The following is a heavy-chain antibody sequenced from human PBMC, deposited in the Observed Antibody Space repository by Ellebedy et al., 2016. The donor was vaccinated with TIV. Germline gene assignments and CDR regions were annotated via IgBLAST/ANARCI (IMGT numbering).Heavy chain of an antibody. D-gene: IGHD2-21*01. CDR1: GYTFTSFG. CDR3: ARVIGLRDCDGATCSPPPPLDS. CDR2: ISAYNGNT. V-gene: IGHV1-18*04. J-gene: IGHJ4*02. Sequence: ASVKVSCKASGYTFTSFGISWLRQAPGQGLEWMGWISAYNGNTKYAQKVRGRVTMTTDTSTSTGYMELRGLRSDDTAVYYCARVIGLRDCDGATCSPPPPLDSWGQGTLVTVSS.